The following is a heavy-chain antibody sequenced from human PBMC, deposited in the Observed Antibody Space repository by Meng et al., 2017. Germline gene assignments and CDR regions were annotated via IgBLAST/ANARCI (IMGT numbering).Heavy chain of an antibody. CDR1: EFTFSSYE. D-gene: IGHD4-17*01. CDR2: ISSSGSTI. J-gene: IGHJ6*02. CDR3: ARALIYGDYGSYYYYYYGMAV. V-gene: IGHV3-48*03. Sequence: GESLKTSCAASEFTFSSYEMTWVRQAPGRGLERVSYISSSGSTIYYADSVKGRFTISRDNAKNSLYLQMNGLKAKHTAVYYCARALIYGDYGSYYYYYYGMAVWGQGTMVTVSS.